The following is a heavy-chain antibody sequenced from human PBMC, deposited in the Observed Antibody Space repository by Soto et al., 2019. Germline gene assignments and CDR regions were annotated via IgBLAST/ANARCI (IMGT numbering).Heavy chain of an antibody. CDR2: IHYSGST. J-gene: IGHJ4*02. V-gene: IGHV4-30-4*01. CDR1: GGSISSGDYY. CDR3: ARASSVQLTRHQQY. Sequence: SETLSLTCTVSGGSISSGDYYWSWIRQPPGKGLEWIGYIHYSGSTYYNPSLKSRVTISVDTSKNQFSLKLSSVTAADTAVYYCARASSVQLTRHQQYWGQGTLVT. D-gene: IGHD1-1*01.